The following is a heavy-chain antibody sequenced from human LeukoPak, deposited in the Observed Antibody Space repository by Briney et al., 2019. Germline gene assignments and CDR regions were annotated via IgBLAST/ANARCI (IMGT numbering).Heavy chain of an antibody. CDR2: IGPSGTNL. CDR1: GFTFSDYL. J-gene: IGHJ4*02. Sequence: PGGSLRLSCAASGFTFSDYLMSWVRQAPGKGLEWVSYIGPSGTNLYYADSVKGRFTISRDDAKNSLYLQLSSLRAEYTAVYYCARASYNWNWGQGTLVTVSS. D-gene: IGHD1-20*01. CDR3: ARASYNWN. V-gene: IGHV3-11*04.